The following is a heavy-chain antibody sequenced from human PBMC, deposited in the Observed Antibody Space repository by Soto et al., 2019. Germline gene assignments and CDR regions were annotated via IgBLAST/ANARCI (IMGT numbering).Heavy chain of an antibody. V-gene: IGHV2-5*02. D-gene: IGHD3-10*01. CDR1: GFSLSTTGVG. CDR3: AQRLPHYGLGRERGTWFDP. J-gene: IGHJ5*02. CDR2: IYCDDDK. Sequence: QITLKESGPTLVRPTQTLTLTCTFSGFSLSTTGVGVGWIRQPPGKALEWLALIYCDDDKRYSPSLKSRLTITNHTAKHEVTLTLTNMAPVDTPRYYCAQRLPHYGLGRERGTWFDPWGQGTLVTVSS.